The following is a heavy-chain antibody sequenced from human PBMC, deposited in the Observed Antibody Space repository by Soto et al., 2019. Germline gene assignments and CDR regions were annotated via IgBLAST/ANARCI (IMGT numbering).Heavy chain of an antibody. CDR1: GGSVSSRGFY. CDR2: MAFDGRT. D-gene: IGHD6-19*01. Sequence: SETLSLTCSVSGGSVSSRGFYWTWIRQPPGKGLEWTGYMAFDGRTNYNPSLNSRVTISQDTSKNQFSLKLGSVTAADTAIYYCARLPDISGWPFDFWGQGILVTVSS. V-gene: IGHV4-61*08. CDR3: ARLPDISGWPFDF. J-gene: IGHJ4*02.